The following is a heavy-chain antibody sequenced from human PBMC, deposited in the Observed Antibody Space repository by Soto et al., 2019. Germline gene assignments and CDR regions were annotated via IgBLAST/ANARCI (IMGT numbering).Heavy chain of an antibody. J-gene: IGHJ6*03. CDR2: MNPNSGNT. CDR1: GYTFTSYD. D-gene: IGHD2-2*01. Sequence: ASVKVSCKASGYTFTSYDINWVRQATGQGLEWMGWMNPNSGNTGYAQKFQGRVTMTRNTSISTAYMELSSLRSEDTAVYYCAKAGYCSSATCATRYYYMDVWGKGTTVTVSS. V-gene: IGHV1-8*01. CDR3: AKAGYCSSATCATRYYYMDV.